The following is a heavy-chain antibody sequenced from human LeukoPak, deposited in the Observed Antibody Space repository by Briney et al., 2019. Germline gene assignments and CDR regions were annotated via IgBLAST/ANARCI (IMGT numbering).Heavy chain of an antibody. J-gene: IGHJ4*02. Sequence: GGSLRLSCAASGFTFSSYAMSWVRQAPGKGLEWVSAIGGSGGSTYYADSVKGRFTISRDSSKNTLYLQMNSLRAEDTAVYYCAKRGAEVGTTIAPGDYWGQGTLVTVSS. D-gene: IGHD1-26*01. CDR2: IGGSGGST. V-gene: IGHV3-23*01. CDR1: GFTFSSYA. CDR3: AKRGAEVGTTIAPGDY.